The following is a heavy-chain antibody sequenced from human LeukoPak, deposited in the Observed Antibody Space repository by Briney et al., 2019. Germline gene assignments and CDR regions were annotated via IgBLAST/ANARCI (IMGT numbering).Heavy chain of an antibody. D-gene: IGHD5-12*01. CDR3: AGGGYSGYDPFDY. CDR1: GFTFSSYS. V-gene: IGHV3-7*04. J-gene: IGHJ4*02. Sequence: GGSLRLSCAASGFTFSSYSMSWVRQAPGKGLEWVANIKQDGSEKYYVDSVKGRFTISRDNAKNPLYLQMNSLRAEDTAVYYCAGGGYSGYDPFDYWGQGTLVTVSS. CDR2: IKQDGSEK.